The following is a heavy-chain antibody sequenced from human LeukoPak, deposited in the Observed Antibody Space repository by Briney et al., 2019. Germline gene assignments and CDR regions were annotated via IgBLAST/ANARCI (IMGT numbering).Heavy chain of an antibody. CDR3: ARDQGRYYYDSSGYYLEEAFDI. J-gene: IGHJ3*02. D-gene: IGHD3-22*01. V-gene: IGHV1-69*04. CDR2: IIPILGIA. Sequence: GASVKVSCKASGYTFTSYGISWVRQAPGQGLEWMGRIIPILGIANYAQKFQGRVTITADKSTSTAYMELSSLRSEDTAVYYCARDQGRYYYDSSGYYLEEAFDIWGQGTMVTVSS. CDR1: GYTFTSYG.